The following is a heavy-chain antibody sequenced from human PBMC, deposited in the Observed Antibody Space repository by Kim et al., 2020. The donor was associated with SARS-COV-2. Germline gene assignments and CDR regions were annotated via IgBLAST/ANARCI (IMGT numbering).Heavy chain of an antibody. CDR3: ARSRRGFDP. J-gene: IGHJ5*02. CDR1: GGSISSYY. V-gene: IGHV4-59*08. Sequence: SETLSLTCTVSGGSISSYYWSWIRQPPGKGLEWIGYIYYSGSTNYNPSLKSRVTISVDTSKNQFSLKLSSVTAADTAVYYCARSRRGFDPWGQGTLVTVSS. CDR2: IYYSGST.